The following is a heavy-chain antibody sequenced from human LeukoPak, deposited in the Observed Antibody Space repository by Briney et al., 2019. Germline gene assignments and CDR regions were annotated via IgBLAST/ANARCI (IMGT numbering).Heavy chain of an antibody. J-gene: IGHJ3*02. V-gene: IGHV1-18*01. CDR2: ISAYNGNT. CDR3: ARFDGLERGLGAFDI. Sequence: ASVKVSCKASGYTFTSYGISWVRQAPGQGLEWMGWISAYNGNTNYAQKLQGRVTTTTDTSTSTAYMELRSLRSDDTAVYYCARFDGLERGLGAFDIWGQGTMVTVSS. CDR1: GYTFTSYG. D-gene: IGHD1-1*01.